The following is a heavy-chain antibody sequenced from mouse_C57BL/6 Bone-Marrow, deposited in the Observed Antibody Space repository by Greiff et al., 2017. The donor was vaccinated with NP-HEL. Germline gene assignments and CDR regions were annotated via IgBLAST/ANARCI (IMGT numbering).Heavy chain of an antibody. CDR2: ISSGSSTI. J-gene: IGHJ3*01. CDR1: GFTFSDYG. CDR3: ARPVFFAY. V-gene: IGHV5-17*01. Sequence: EVQGVESGGGLVKPGGSLKLSCAASGFTFSDYGMHWVRQAPEKGLEWVAYISSGSSTIYYADTVKGRFTLSRDNAKSTLFLQMSRLRSEDTAMYYCARPVFFAYWGQGTLVTVSA.